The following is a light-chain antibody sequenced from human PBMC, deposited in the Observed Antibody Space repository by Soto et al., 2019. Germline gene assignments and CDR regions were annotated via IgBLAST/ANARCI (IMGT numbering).Light chain of an antibody. CDR2: GAS. Sequence: EIVLTQSPGTLSLSPGERATLSCRASQSVSNTYLAWYQHKPGQAPRLLIYGASDSATGIPDRFSRSGSVTDFTLTISSLEPEDFALYYCQQYGTSPVTFGQGTKLEIK. V-gene: IGKV3-20*01. CDR3: QQYGTSPVT. J-gene: IGKJ2*01. CDR1: QSVSNTY.